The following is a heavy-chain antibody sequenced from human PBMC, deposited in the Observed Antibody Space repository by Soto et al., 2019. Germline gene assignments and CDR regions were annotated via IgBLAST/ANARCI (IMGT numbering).Heavy chain of an antibody. V-gene: IGHV3-15*01. J-gene: IGHJ6*02. CDR1: GFSFSNAW. CDR3: TTLGGSGSFYYYGMDV. D-gene: IGHD3-10*01. CDR2: IKSKTDGGTT. Sequence: EVQLVESGGGLVKPGGSLRLSCAASGFSFSNAWMSWVRQAPGKGLEWVGRIKSKTDGGTTDYAAPVKGRFTISRDDSQNTLYLQMNSLKTEDTAVYYCTTLGGSGSFYYYGMDVWGQGTTVTVSS.